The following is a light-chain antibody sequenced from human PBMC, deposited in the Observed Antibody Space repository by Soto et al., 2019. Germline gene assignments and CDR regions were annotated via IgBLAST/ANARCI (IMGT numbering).Light chain of an antibody. Sequence: EIVMTQSPLSLSVTPGQPASISCKSSQTLLHRDGKTYLYWYLQRTGQPPQLLIHEASNRFSGVPDRFSGSGSGTDFTLKISRVEAEDGGVYYCMQTIQPAFTFGQGTKLEIK. CDR3: MQTIQPAFT. CDR2: EAS. J-gene: IGKJ2*01. V-gene: IGKV2D-29*01. CDR1: QTLLHRDGKTY.